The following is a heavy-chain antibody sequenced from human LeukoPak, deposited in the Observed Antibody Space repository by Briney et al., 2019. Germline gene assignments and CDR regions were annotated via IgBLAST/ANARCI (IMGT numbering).Heavy chain of an antibody. V-gene: IGHV3-74*01. D-gene: IGHD3-10*01. Sequence: PGGSLRLSCAASGITFSGAWMHWVRQAPGKGLVWGSRINDDGSFRRYANSVKGRFTISRDNAKNTLFLQMDSLRAEDTAVYYCARVSGPGMREYYHLWGQGTLVTVSS. CDR1: GITFSGAW. J-gene: IGHJ1*01. CDR3: ARVSGPGMREYYHL. CDR2: INDDGSFR.